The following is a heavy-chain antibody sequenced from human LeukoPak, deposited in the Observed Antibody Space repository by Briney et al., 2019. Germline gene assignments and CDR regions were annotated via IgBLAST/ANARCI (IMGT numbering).Heavy chain of an antibody. J-gene: IGHJ4*02. CDR1: GCTFSSYA. D-gene: IGHD2/OR15-2a*01. V-gene: IGHV1-69*04. CDR3: ARDGVIGTYYFDY. CDR2: IIPILGIA. Sequence: ASVKVSCKASGCTFSSYAISWVRQAPGQGLEWMGRIIPILGIANYAQKFQGRVTITADKSTSTAYMELSSLRSEDTAVYYCARDGVIGTYYFDYWGQGTLVTVSS.